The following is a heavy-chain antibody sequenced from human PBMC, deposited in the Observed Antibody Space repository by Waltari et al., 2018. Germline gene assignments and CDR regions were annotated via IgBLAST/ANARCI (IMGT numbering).Heavy chain of an antibody. D-gene: IGHD1-26*01. CDR2: ISYDGSNK. J-gene: IGHJ4*02. Sequence: QVQLVESGGGVVQPGRSLRLSCAASGFTFSSYAMHWVRPAPGKGLEWVAVISYDGSNKYYADSVKGRFTISRDNSKNTLYLQMNSLRAEDTAVYYCASGSGSYLEHILYYWGQGTLVTVSS. V-gene: IGHV3-30-3*01. CDR3: ASGSGSYLEHILYY. CDR1: GFTFSSYA.